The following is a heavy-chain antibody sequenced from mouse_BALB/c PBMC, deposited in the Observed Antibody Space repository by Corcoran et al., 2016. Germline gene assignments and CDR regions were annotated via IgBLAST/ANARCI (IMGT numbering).Heavy chain of an antibody. CDR3: AAYGNYFDY. CDR1: GFNIKDYY. Sequence: EVQLQQSGAELVRPGALVTLSCKASGFNIKDYYMHWVKQRPEQGLEWIGWIDPENGNTIYDTKFQGKASITAETSSNTAYLQLSSLTSEDTAVYYCAAYGNYFDYWGQGTTLTVSS. CDR2: IDPENGNT. D-gene: IGHD2-1*01. J-gene: IGHJ2*01. V-gene: IGHV14-1*02.